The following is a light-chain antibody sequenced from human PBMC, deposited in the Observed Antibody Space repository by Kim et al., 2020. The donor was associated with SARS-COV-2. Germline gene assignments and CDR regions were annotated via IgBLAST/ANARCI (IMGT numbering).Light chain of an antibody. J-gene: IGLJ1*01. CDR2: NDN. V-gene: IGLV3-21*04. CDR1: DIEDKT. Sequence: SYELTQPPSVSVAPGETARITCGGKDIEDKTVHWCQQKPGQAPLLIIYNDNDRPSGIPERFSGSNSGDTAALTISRVEAGDEADYYCQVWDIRSEHYVFGPGTKVTVL. CDR3: QVWDIRSEHYV.